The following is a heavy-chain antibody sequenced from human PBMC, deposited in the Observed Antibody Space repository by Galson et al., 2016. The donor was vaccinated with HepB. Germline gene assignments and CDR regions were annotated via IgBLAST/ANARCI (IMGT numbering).Heavy chain of an antibody. CDR3: ARPIFIGYYYGGAFDI. CDR2: IYYSGTT. Sequence: SETLSLTCTVSGGSISSYYWSWIRQPPGKGLEWIGYIYYSGTTNYNPSLKSRVTISVDTSKNQFSLKLSSVTAADTAVYYCARPIFIGYYYGGAFDIWGLGTMVTVSS. J-gene: IGHJ3*02. CDR1: GGSISSYY. V-gene: IGHV4-59*01. D-gene: IGHD3-9*01.